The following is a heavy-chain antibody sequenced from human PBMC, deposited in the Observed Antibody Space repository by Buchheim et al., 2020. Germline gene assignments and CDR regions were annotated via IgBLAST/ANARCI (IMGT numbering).Heavy chain of an antibody. J-gene: IGHJ5*02. CDR1: GFTFSNAW. CDR3: YYDFWSGYSPNWFDP. D-gene: IGHD3-3*01. Sequence: EVQLVESGGGLVKPGGSLRLSCAASGFTFSNAWMSWVRQAPGKGLEWVGRFKSKTDGGTTDYAAPVKGRFTISRDDSKNTLYLQMNSLKTEDTAVYYCYYDFWSGYSPNWFDPWGQGTL. V-gene: IGHV3-15*01. CDR2: FKSKTDGGTT.